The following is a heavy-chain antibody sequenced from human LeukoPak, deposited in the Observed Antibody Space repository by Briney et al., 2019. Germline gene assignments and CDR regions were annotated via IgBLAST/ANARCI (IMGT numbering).Heavy chain of an antibody. CDR2: IRSKAYGGTT. V-gene: IGHV3-49*04. CDR3: TRDRRGYYDSSGYYSRFDY. J-gene: IGHJ4*02. D-gene: IGHD3-22*01. Sequence: GGSLRLSCTASGFTFGDYAMSWVRQAPGKGLEWVGFIRSKAYGGTTEYAASVKGRFTISRDDSKSIAYLQMNSLKTEDSAAYYFTRDRRGYYDSSGYYSRFDYWGQGTLVTVSS. CDR1: GFTFGDYA.